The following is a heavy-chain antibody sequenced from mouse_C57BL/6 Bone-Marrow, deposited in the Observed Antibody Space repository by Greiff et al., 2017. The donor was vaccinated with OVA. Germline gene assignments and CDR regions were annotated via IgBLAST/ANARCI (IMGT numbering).Heavy chain of an antibody. J-gene: IGHJ1*03. CDR1: GFTFSSYG. CDR3: ARQSRYWYFDV. CDR2: ISSGGSYT. Sequence: EVKLMESGGDLVKPGGSLKLSCAASGFTFSSYGMSWVRQTPDKRLEWVATISSGGSYTYYPDSVKGRFTISRDNAKNTLYLQMSSLKSEDTAMYYCARQSRYWYFDVWGTGTTVTVSS. V-gene: IGHV5-6*01.